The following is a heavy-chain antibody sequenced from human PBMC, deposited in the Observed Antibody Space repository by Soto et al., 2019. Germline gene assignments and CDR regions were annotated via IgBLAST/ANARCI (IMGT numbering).Heavy chain of an antibody. Sequence: EVQLVESGGGLIQPGGSLRLSCAASGFTVSSNYMSWVRQAPGKGLEWVSVIYSGGSTYYADSGKGRFTISKDNSKNTLFLQMNSLRVEDTAIYYCARGVRLGELSLGDWGQGTLVTVSS. CDR2: IYSGGST. CDR3: ARGVRLGELSLGD. CDR1: GFTVSSNY. V-gene: IGHV3-53*01. J-gene: IGHJ4*02. D-gene: IGHD3-16*02.